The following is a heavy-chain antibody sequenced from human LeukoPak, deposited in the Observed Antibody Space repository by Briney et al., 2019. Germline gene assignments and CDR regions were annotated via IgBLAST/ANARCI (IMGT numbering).Heavy chain of an antibody. Sequence: GGSLRLSCAASGFTFSSYEMNWVRQAPGKGLEWVSYISSSGSTIYYADSVKGRFTISRDNAKNSLYLQMNSLRAGDTAVYYCARDRNGAGLDYWGQGTLVTVSS. J-gene: IGHJ4*02. CDR2: ISSSGSTI. CDR3: ARDRNGAGLDY. D-gene: IGHD6-19*01. CDR1: GFTFSSYE. V-gene: IGHV3-48*03.